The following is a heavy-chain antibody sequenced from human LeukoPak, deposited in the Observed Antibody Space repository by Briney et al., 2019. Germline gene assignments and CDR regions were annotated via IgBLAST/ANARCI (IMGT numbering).Heavy chain of an antibody. J-gene: IGHJ4*02. D-gene: IGHD6-19*01. V-gene: IGHV3-30*18. CDR1: GISFSSHG. CDR2: ISYDGSNK. Sequence: PGTSLRLSCAASGISFSSHGMHWVRQAPGKGLEWVAVISYDGSNKYYADSVKGRFTISRDNSKNTLYLQMNSLRAEDTAVYYCAKVAQLLAVAGDYWGQGTLVTVSS. CDR3: AKVAQLLAVAGDY.